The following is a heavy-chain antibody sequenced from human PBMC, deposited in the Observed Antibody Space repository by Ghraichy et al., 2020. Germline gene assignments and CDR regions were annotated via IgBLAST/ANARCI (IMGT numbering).Heavy chain of an antibody. J-gene: IGHJ3*02. D-gene: IGHD6-19*01. CDR1: GFTFSSYA. Sequence: LSLTCAASGFTFSSYAMSWVRQAPGKGLEWVSAISDSGGSTYYADSVKGRFTISRDSSKNTLYLQMNSLRAEDTAVYYCAKDQGSGWSMGAFDIWGQGTMVTVSS. CDR3: AKDQGSGWSMGAFDI. V-gene: IGHV3-23*01. CDR2: ISDSGGST.